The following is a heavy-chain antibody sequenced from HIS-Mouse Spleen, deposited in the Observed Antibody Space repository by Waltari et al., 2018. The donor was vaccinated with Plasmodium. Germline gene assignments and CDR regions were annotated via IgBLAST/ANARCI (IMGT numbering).Heavy chain of an antibody. Sequence: EVQLVESGGGLVQPGGSLRLSCAASGFTFSSYWMHWVRQAPGKGLVWVSRMNRDGSSTSYADSVKGRFTISRDNAKNTLYLQMNSLRAEDTAVYYCARVGDFWSGYCNDYWGQGTLVTVSS. D-gene: IGHD3-3*01. CDR2: MNRDGSST. CDR3: ARVGDFWSGYCNDY. CDR1: GFTFSSYW. V-gene: IGHV3-74*01. J-gene: IGHJ4*02.